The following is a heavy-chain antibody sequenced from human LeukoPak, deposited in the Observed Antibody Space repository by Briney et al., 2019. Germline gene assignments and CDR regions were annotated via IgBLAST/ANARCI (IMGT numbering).Heavy chain of an antibody. J-gene: IGHJ4*02. V-gene: IGHV3-66*01. CDR3: TRDRGSYYYDTGY. CDR1: GFTVNSNY. D-gene: IGHD3-22*01. Sequence: QSGGSLRLSCAASGFTVNSNYMNWVRQAPGKGLEWVSVIYSGGKTYYADSVKGRFTISRDISKNKLYLQMRSLRAEDTAVYYCTRDRGSYYYDTGYWGQGTLVTVSS. CDR2: IYSGGKT.